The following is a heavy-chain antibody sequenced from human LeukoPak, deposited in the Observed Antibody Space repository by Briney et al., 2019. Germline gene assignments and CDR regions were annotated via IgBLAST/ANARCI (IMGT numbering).Heavy chain of an antibody. CDR3: ASGYDSSGYYYGDY. V-gene: IGHV3-23*01. D-gene: IGHD3-22*01. CDR1: GFTFSSYA. CDR2: ISGSGGST. J-gene: IGHJ4*02. Sequence: PGGSLRLSRAASGFTFSSYAMSWVRQAPGKGLEWVSAISGSGGSTYYADSVKGRFTISRDNSKNTLYLQMNSLRAEDTAVYYCASGYDSSGYYYGDYWGQGTLVTVSS.